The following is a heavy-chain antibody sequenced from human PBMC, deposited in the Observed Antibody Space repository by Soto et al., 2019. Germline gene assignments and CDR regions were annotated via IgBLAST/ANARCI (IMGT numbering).Heavy chain of an antibody. CDR3: AGHSSGVPGYYYGMDV. CDR1: GFTFSDYP. J-gene: IGHJ6*02. CDR2: ISYDGSNK. Sequence: PGGSLRLSCATSGFTFSDYPIHWVRQAPGKGLEWVAFISYDGSNKYYADSVKGRFTISRDNSKNTLYLQMNSLRTEDTAVYYCAGHSSGVPGYYYGMDVWGQGTTVTVSS. D-gene: IGHD3-22*01. V-gene: IGHV3-30-3*01.